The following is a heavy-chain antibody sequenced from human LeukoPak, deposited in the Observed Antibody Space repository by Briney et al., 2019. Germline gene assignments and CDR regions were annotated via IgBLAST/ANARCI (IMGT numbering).Heavy chain of an antibody. V-gene: IGHV3-23*01. CDR3: ARDLHCSGGSCYSGLHY. D-gene: IGHD2-15*01. Sequence: GGSLRLSCAASGFTFSSYAMSWVRQAPGKGLEWVSAISGSGGSTYYADSVKGRFTISRDNSKNTLYLQMNSLRPEDTAVYYCARDLHCSGGSCYSGLHYWGQGTLVTVSS. CDR2: ISGSGGST. J-gene: IGHJ4*02. CDR1: GFTFSSYA.